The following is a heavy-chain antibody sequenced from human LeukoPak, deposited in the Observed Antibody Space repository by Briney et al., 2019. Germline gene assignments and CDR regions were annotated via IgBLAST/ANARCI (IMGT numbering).Heavy chain of an antibody. CDR2: IRYDGSNK. J-gene: IGHJ4*02. CDR1: GFTFSSYG. D-gene: IGHD4-17*01. CDR3: AKDPGYGDYTSYYFDY. Sequence: GGSLRLSCAASGFTFSSYGMHWVRQAPGKGLEWVAFIRYDGSNKYYADSVKGRFTISRDNSKNTLYLQMNSLRAEDTAVYYCAKDPGYGDYTSYYFDYWGQGTLVTVSS. V-gene: IGHV3-30*02.